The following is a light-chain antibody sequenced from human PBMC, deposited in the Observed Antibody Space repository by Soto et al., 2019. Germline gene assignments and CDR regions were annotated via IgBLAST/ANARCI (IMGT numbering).Light chain of an antibody. V-gene: IGLV2-14*01. CDR3: TSYTSSSTLEV. CDR1: SSDVGGYNY. CDR2: DVS. J-gene: IGLJ2*01. Sequence: QYALTQPASVSGSPGQSITISCTGTSSDVGGYNYVSWYQQHPGKAPKLMIYDVSYRPSGVSNRFSGSKSGNTASLTISGLQAEDEADYYCTSYTSSSTLEVFGGGTKVTVL.